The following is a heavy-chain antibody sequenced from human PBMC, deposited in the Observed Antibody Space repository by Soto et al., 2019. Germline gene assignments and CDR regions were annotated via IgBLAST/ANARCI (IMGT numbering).Heavy chain of an antibody. CDR2: IWYDGSNK. CDR1: GFTFSSYG. CDR3: ARSPSKKALYYYYMDV. D-gene: IGHD4-4*01. Sequence: GGSLRLSCAASGFTFSSYGMHWVRQAPGKGLEWVAVIWYDGSNKYYADSVKGRFTISRDNSKNTLYLQMNSLRAEDTAVYYCARSPSKKALYYYYMDVWGKGTTVTVSS. J-gene: IGHJ6*03. V-gene: IGHV3-33*01.